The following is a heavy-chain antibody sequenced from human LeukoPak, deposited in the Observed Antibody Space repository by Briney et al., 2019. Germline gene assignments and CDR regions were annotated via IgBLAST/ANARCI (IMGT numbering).Heavy chain of an antibody. CDR3: AFSSGSY. CDR2: IYCDDDK. CDR1: GVSLSTSGVG. J-gene: IGHJ4*02. Sequence: SGPTLVKPTHTFTLTCTFFGVSLSTSGVGVGWIGRPPGKALEWLAVIYCDDDKRYSPSLKSRLTITKGTSKTQVVLTMTNMDPVDTATYYCAFSSGSYWGQGTLVTVSS. D-gene: IGHD2-15*01. V-gene: IGHV2-5*02.